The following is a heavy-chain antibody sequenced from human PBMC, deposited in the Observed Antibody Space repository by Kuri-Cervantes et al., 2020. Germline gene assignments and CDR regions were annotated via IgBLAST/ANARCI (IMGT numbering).Heavy chain of an antibody. V-gene: IGHV4/OR15-8*01. CDR3: ARDGLRKTGQDAFDI. CDR2: IYHSGST. Sequence: ESLKISCAASGFTVSSNYMSWVRQAPGKGLEWVGEIYHSGSTNYNPSLKSRVTISVDKSKNQFSLKLSSVTAADTAVYYCARDGLRKTGQDAFDIWGQGTMVTVSS. J-gene: IGHJ3*02. D-gene: IGHD3/OR15-3a*01. CDR1: GFTVSSNY.